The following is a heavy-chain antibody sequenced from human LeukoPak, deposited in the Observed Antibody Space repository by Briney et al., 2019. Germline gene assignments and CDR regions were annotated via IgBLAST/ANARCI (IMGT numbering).Heavy chain of an antibody. CDR3: ARALWGYQLLSGDY. CDR2: ISYDGSNK. CDR1: GFTFSSYA. V-gene: IGHV3-30-3*01. J-gene: IGHJ4*02. D-gene: IGHD2-2*01. Sequence: PGRSLRLSCAASGFTFSSYAMHWVRQAPGKGLEWVAVISYDGSNKYYADSVKGRFTISRDNSKNTLYLQMNSLRAEDTAVYYCARALWGYQLLSGDYWGQGTLVTVSS.